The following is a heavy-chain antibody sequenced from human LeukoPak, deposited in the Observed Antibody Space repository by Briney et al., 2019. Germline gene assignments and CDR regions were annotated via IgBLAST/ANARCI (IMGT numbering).Heavy chain of an antibody. Sequence: SETLSLTCTVSGGSISSSSYYWGWIRQPPGKGLEWIGSIYYSGSTYYNPSLKSRVTISVDTSKNQFSLKLSSVTAADTAVYYCARDLRGSTPVDPWGQGTLVTVSS. CDR2: IYYSGST. V-gene: IGHV4-39*02. D-gene: IGHD3-16*01. CDR1: GGSISSSSYY. J-gene: IGHJ5*02. CDR3: ARDLRGSTPVDP.